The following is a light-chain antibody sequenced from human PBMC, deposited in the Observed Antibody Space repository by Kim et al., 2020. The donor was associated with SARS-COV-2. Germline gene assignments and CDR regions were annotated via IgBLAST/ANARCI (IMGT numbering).Light chain of an antibody. CDR2: WAS. CDR3: QQYYSSPYT. V-gene: IGKV4-1*01. J-gene: IGKJ2*01. CDR1: QSVLYSSNNESY. Sequence: RATINCKSSQSVLYSSNNESYLAWYQQRPGQPPKLLIYWASTRESGVPDRFSGSGSGTDFTLTINSLQAEDVAVYYCQQYYSSPYTFGQGTKLEI.